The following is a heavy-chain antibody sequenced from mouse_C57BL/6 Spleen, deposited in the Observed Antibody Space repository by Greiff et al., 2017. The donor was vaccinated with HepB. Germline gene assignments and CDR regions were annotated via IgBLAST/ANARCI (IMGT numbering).Heavy chain of an antibody. D-gene: IGHD2-10*01. Sequence: VQLQQSGPGLVQPSQSLSITCTVSVFSLTSYGVHWVRQSPGKGLEWLGVIWSGGSTDYNAAFISRLSISKDNSKSQVFFKMNSLQADDTAIYYCARNSRPYYGNWYFDVWGTGTTVTVSS. CDR1: VFSLTSYG. J-gene: IGHJ1*03. CDR3: ARNSRPYYGNWYFDV. V-gene: IGHV2-2*01. CDR2: IWSGGST.